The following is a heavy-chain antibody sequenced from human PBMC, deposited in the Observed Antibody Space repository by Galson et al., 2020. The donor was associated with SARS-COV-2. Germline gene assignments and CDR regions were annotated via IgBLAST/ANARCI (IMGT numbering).Heavy chain of an antibody. CDR2: VTAGGSIT. D-gene: IGHD4-17*01. J-gene: IGHJ4*02. Sequence: GGSLRLSCARSGFTFSRYAMSWVRQVPGKGLEWVSSVTAGGSITYHADTVKGRFTISRDNSKNTLYLQMNSLRVEDTPLYYCAKDQGNDYGDQLDYWGQGTLVSVSS. CDR3: AKDQGNDYGDQLDY. CDR1: GFTFSRYA. V-gene: IGHV3-23*01.